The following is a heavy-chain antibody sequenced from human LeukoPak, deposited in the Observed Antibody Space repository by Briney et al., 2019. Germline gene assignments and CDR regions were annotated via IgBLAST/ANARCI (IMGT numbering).Heavy chain of an antibody. V-gene: IGHV1-8*01. D-gene: IGHD6-6*01. CDR2: MNPNNNNV. Sequence: ASVEVSCKASGYTFTSYDIDWVRQATGQGLEWMGWMNPNNNNVGYAQKFQGGVTMTRDTSISTAYMELGSLTSEDTAVYYCARGAFLPQYRRDFDPWGQGTLVTVSS. CDR3: ARGAFLPQYRRDFDP. J-gene: IGHJ5*02. CDR1: GYTFTSYD.